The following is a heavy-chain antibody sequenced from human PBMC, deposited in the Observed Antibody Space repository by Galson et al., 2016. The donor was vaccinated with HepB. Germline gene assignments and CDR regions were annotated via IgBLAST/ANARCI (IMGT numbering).Heavy chain of an antibody. CDR3: AKGVNQQHPYYFDS. D-gene: IGHD1-14*01. Sequence: SLRLSCAASGLTFSSSAMSWVRQAPGKGLKWVSAISGSGDTAFYTDPVKGRFTISRDNSENTLYLQMNSLRAGDTALYYCAKGVNQQHPYYFDSWGQGILVTVSS. J-gene: IGHJ4*02. CDR1: GLTFSSSA. CDR2: ISGSGDTA. V-gene: IGHV3-23*01.